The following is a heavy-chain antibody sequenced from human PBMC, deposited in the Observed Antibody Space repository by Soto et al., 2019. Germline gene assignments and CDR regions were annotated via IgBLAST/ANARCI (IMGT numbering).Heavy chain of an antibody. CDR2: INVYNGQT. J-gene: IGHJ6*02. CDR1: GYTFNRYG. CDR3: ARARGDLGGCMDV. Sequence: QFQLVQSGTEVKKPGASVKVSCKASGYTFNRYGIIWVRQAPGQGLEWMGWINVYNGQTHHAQILQGRVTMTTASSTSTVSVERSALTSDDTAVYYCARARGDLGGCMDVWGQGTTVIVSS. D-gene: IGHD2-21*02. V-gene: IGHV1-18*04.